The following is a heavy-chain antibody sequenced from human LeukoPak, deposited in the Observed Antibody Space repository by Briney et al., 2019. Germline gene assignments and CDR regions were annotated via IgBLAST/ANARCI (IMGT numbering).Heavy chain of an antibody. CDR1: GYTFTSYA. V-gene: IGHV7-4-1*02. CDR2: INTNTGNP. Sequence: GASVKVSCKASGYTFTSYAMNWVRQAPGQGLEWMGWINTNTGNPTYAQGFTGRFIFSLDTSVSTAYLQISSLKAEDTAVYYCTRDFDMSIHGSGSYYPLLCMDVWGQGTTVTVSS. J-gene: IGHJ6*02. D-gene: IGHD3-10*01. CDR3: TRDFDMSIHGSGSYYPLLCMDV.